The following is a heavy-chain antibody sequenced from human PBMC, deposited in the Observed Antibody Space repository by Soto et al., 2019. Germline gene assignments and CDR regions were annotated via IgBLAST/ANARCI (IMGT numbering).Heavy chain of an antibody. CDR1: GFSLSTSGMC. V-gene: IGHV4-61*08. Sequence: SGPTLVNPTQTLTLTCTFSGFSLSTSGMCVSWIRQPPGKGLEWIGYIYYSGSTNYNPSLKSRVTISVDTSKNQFSLKLSSVTAADTAVYYCASIYSGSSHLRYWGQGTLVTVSS. D-gene: IGHD1-26*01. J-gene: IGHJ4*02. CDR2: IYYSGST. CDR3: ASIYSGSSHLRY.